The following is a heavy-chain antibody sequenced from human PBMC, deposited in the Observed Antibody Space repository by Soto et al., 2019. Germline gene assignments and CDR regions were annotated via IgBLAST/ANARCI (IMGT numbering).Heavy chain of an antibody. V-gene: IGHV1-18*01. J-gene: IGHJ4*02. D-gene: IGHD1-1*01. CDR3: ARGRYGDY. CDR2: ISAHNGNT. Sequence: QVHLVQSGAEVKKPGASVKVSCKASGYTFTSYGITWVRQAPGQGLEWMGWISAHNGNTDYAQKFQGRVIVTRDTSTSTAYMELRSLISDDTAVYYCARGRYGDYWGEGAVVPVSS. CDR1: GYTFTSYG.